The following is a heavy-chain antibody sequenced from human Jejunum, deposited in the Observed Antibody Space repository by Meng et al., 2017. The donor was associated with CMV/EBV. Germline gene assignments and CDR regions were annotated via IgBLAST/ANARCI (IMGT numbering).Heavy chain of an antibody. CDR3: ASLASYNSSGYFLAY. V-gene: IGHV1-2*06. Sequence: SGYPCTGYNIHWVRQTPGRGLEWMGRISPDNGDTIYAQNFQGRVTMTRDTSFTTAYMELRRLKSDDSAFYYCASLASYNSSGYFLAYWGQGTLVTVSS. CDR1: GYPCTGYN. J-gene: IGHJ1*01. CDR2: ISPDNGDT. D-gene: IGHD3-22*01.